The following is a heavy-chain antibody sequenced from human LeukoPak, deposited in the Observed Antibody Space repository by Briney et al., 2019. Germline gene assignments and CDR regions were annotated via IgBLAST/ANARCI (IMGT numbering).Heavy chain of an antibody. V-gene: IGHV3-7*01. D-gene: IGHD6-19*01. CDR1: GFTFSSYA. Sequence: GGSLRLSCAASGFTFSSYAMSWVRQAPGKGLEWVANIKQDGSEKYYVDSVKGRFTISRDNAKNSLYLQMNSLRAEDTAVYYCARELAAYSSGNDYWGQGTLVTVSS. J-gene: IGHJ4*02. CDR3: ARELAAYSSGNDY. CDR2: IKQDGSEK.